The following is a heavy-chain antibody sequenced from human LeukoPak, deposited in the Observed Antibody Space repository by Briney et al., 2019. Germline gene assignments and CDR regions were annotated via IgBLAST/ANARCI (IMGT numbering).Heavy chain of an antibody. CDR1: GFTFSTYW. D-gene: IGHD3-22*01. CDR3: ARSYDSSGYFSYYYYGMDV. V-gene: IGHV3-74*01. J-gene: IGHJ6*02. CDR2: INSDGSST. Sequence: GGSLRLSCAASGFTFSTYWMHWVRHAPGKGLVWVSRINSDGSSTTYADSVKGRFTISRDNAKNTLYLQMNSLRAEDTALYYCARSYDSSGYFSYYYYGMDVWGQGTTVTVSS.